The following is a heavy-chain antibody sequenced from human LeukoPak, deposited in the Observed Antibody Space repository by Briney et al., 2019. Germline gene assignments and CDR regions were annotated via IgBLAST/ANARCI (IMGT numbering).Heavy chain of an antibody. D-gene: IGHD3-22*01. CDR1: GFTFGDYA. J-gene: IGHJ4*02. Sequence: GGSLRLSCTAPGFTFGDYAMSWVRQAPGKGLEWVGFIRSKAYGGTTEYAASVKGRFTISRDDSKSIAYLQMNSLKTEDTAVYYCSTQNYDSSGYYFRTRSFDYWGQGTLVTVSS. V-gene: IGHV3-49*04. CDR3: STQNYDSSGYYFRTRSFDY. CDR2: IRSKAYGGTT.